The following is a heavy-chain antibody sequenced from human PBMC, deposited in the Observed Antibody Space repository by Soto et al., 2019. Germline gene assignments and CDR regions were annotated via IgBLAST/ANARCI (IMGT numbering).Heavy chain of an antibody. CDR3: AADYYDTNGYYYDY. CDR1: GFTFISSA. D-gene: IGHD3-22*01. Sequence: ASVKVSCKASGFTFISSAVQWVRQARGQRLEWIGWIVVVSGNTNYAQKFQERVTITRDMSTSTAYMELSSLRSEDTAVYYCAADYYDTNGYYYDYWGQGTLVTV. V-gene: IGHV1-58*01. CDR2: IVVVSGNT. J-gene: IGHJ4*02.